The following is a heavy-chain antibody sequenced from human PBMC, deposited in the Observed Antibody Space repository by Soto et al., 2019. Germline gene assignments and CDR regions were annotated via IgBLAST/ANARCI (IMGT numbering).Heavy chain of an antibody. CDR3: AKDGWYSSSWYDMVFDY. J-gene: IGHJ4*02. D-gene: IGHD6-13*01. CDR1: GFTFSSYA. CDR2: ISGSGGST. V-gene: IGHV3-23*01. Sequence: GGSLRLSCAASGFTFSSYAMSWVRQAPGKGLEWVSAISGSGGSTYYADSVKGRFTISRDNSKNTLYLQMSSLRAEDTAVYYCAKDGWYSSSWYDMVFDYWGQGTLVTVSS.